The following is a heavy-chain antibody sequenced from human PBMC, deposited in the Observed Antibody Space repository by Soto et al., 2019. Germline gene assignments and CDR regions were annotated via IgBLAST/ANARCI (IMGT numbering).Heavy chain of an antibody. D-gene: IGHD6-6*01. CDR1: NGSISSSGYY. Sequence: QVQLQESGPGLAKPSQTLSLTCNVSNGSISSSGYYWSWIRQHPGQGLEWIGYIYYSGSTYYNPSLKSRVTISVDTSKNQFSLKLGSVTAADTAIYYCAGGSSKSWFDPWGQGTLLTVSS. CDR3: AGGSSKSWFDP. CDR2: IYYSGST. J-gene: IGHJ5*02. V-gene: IGHV4-31*03.